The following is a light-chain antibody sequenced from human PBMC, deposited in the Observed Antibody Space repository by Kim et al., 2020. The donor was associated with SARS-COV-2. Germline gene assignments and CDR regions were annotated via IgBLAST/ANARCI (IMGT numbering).Light chain of an antibody. V-gene: IGLV2-14*03. J-gene: IGLJ3*02. CDR3: SSYTSSSTWV. Sequence: QSALTQPASVSGSPGQSITISCTGTSSDVGGYNYVSWYQQHPSKAPKHMIYDVTNRPSGVSNRFSGSKSGNTASLTISGLQAEDEADYYCSSYTSSSTWVFGGGTQLTVL. CDR1: SSDVGGYNY. CDR2: DVT.